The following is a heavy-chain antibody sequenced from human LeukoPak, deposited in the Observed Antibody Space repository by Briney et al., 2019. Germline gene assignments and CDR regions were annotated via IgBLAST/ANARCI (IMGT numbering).Heavy chain of an antibody. CDR3: GLAYGSGSYDLDY. D-gene: IGHD3-10*01. Sequence: GASVKVSCKASGYIFTDYYMHWVRQAPGQELGWMGRINPNSGGTNYAQKFQGRVTMTRDTSISTAYMELSRLRSDDTAVYYCGLAYGSGSYDLDYWGQGTLVTVSS. J-gene: IGHJ4*02. CDR1: GYIFTDYY. V-gene: IGHV1/OR15-1*04. CDR2: INPNSGGT.